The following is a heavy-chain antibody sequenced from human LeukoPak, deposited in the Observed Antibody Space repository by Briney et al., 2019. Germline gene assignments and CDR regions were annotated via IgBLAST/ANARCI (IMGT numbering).Heavy chain of an antibody. V-gene: IGHV3-30*15. CDR3: ARAPTPYSSGWYEGVDY. D-gene: IGHD6-19*01. Sequence: GGSLRLSCAASGFNFRDFAFHWVRQAPGKGLEWVAVISYDGSSEYYADSVKGRVTISRDNSNNTLYLQMSSLRTEDTAVYYCARAPTPYSSGWYEGVDYWGQGTLVTVSS. J-gene: IGHJ4*02. CDR2: ISYDGSSE. CDR1: GFNFRDFA.